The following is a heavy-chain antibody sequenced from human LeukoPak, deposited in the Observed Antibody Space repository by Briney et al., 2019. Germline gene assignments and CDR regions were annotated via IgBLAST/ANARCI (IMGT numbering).Heavy chain of an antibody. CDR1: GYTFTGYY. CDR3: ARVQGNGYNPDY. J-gene: IGHJ4*02. Sequence: ASVKVSCKASGYTFTGYYMHWVRQAPGQGLEWMGWINPNSGGTNYAQKFQGRVTMTRDTSTSTAYMELSRLRSDDTAVYYCARVQGNGYNPDYWGQGTLVTVSS. D-gene: IGHD5-24*01. CDR2: INPNSGGT. V-gene: IGHV1-2*02.